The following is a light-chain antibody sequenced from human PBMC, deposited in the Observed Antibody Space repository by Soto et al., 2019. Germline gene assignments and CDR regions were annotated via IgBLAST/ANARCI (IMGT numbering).Light chain of an antibody. CDR3: QQYNNWLKWT. CDR1: QSVSSN. CDR2: DAS. J-gene: IGKJ1*01. V-gene: IGKV3-15*01. Sequence: EIVMTQSPATLSASPGERATLSCRASQSVSSNLAWYQQKPGQGPRLLIYDASTRATGIPARFSGSGSGTDFTLTISSLQSEDFAVYYCQQYNNWLKWTFGQGTKVEIK.